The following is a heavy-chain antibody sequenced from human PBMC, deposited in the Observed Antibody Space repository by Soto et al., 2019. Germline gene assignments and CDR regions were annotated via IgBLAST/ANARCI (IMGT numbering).Heavy chain of an antibody. Sequence: EVQLLDSGGDLVRPGGSLRLYGAASGLSFSSHVMSWVRQAPGKGLEWVSSISGSGGGTYYADSVKGRFIISRDNSKNTLDLQMNTLRVEDTAEYYCAKGWCDSWGQGTLVTVSS. J-gene: IGHJ5*01. CDR3: AKGWCDS. CDR2: ISGSGGGT. V-gene: IGHV3-23*01. CDR1: GLSFSSHV.